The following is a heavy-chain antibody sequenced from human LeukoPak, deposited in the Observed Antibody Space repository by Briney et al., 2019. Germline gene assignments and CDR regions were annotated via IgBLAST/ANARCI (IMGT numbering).Heavy chain of an antibody. CDR3: AKDGSYYNFDY. J-gene: IGHJ4*02. CDR1: GFTFSSYW. V-gene: IGHV3-74*01. CDR2: INSDGSST. Sequence: GGSLRLSCAASGFTFSSYWMHWVRHAPGKGLVWVSRINSDGSSTSYADSVKGRFTISRDNAKNTLYLQMNSLRAEDTAIYYCAKDGSYYNFDYWGQGTLVTVSS. D-gene: IGHD1-26*01.